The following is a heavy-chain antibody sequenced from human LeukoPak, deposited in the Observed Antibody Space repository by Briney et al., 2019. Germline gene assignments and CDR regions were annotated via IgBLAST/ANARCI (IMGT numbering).Heavy chain of an antibody. CDR3: AKDRGSSWENWFDP. J-gene: IGHJ5*02. D-gene: IGHD6-13*01. V-gene: IGHV3-21*04. Sequence: GGSLRLSCAASGFTFSSYSMNWVRQAPGKGLEWVSSISSSSSYIYYADSVKGRFTISGDNAKNSLYLQMNSLRAEDTALYYCAKDRGSSWENWFDPWGQGTLVTVSS. CDR2: ISSSSSYI. CDR1: GFTFSSYS.